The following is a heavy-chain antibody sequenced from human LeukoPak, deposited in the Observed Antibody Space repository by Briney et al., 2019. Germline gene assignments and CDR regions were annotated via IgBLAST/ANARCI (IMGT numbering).Heavy chain of an antibody. D-gene: IGHD3-22*01. Sequence: PGGSLRLSCAASGFTFSSYEMNWVRQAPGKGLEWVSYISSSGSTIYYADSVKGRFTISRDNAKNSLYLQMNSLRAEDTAVYYRARNGGSMIVVVIKHYYYYGMDVWGQGTTVTVSS. J-gene: IGHJ6*02. CDR1: GFTFSSYE. CDR3: ARNGGSMIVVVIKHYYYYGMDV. V-gene: IGHV3-48*03. CDR2: ISSSGSTI.